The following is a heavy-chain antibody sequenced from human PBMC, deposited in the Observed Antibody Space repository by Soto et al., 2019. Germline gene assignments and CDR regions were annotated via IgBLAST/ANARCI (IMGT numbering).Heavy chain of an antibody. D-gene: IGHD5-12*01. CDR2: INHSGST. V-gene: IGHV4-34*01. CDR3: ARGSRDGYNSHFDY. Sequence: PSETLSLTCAVYGGSFSGYYWSWIRQPPGKGLEWIGEINHSGSTNYNPSLKSRVTISVDTSKNQFSLKLSSVTAADTAVYYCARGSRDGYNSHFDYWGQGTLVTVS. CDR1: GGSFSGYY. J-gene: IGHJ4*02.